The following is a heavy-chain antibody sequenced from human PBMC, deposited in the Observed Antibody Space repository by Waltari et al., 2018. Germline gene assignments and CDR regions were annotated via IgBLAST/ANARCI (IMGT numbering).Heavy chain of an antibody. CDR1: GFPFSASS. CDR2: MRGISDNYAT. CDR3: TTGHCGSDCYIYFY. D-gene: IGHD2-21*02. J-gene: IGHJ4*02. Sequence: EVQLVESGGDLVRPGGSLKLSCSVSGFPFSASSIHWVRQASGKGMGGVGRMRGISDNYATEYAASVRGRFTFSRDDSKNTSYLQMNSLKTEDTAVYYCTTGHCGSDCYIYFYWGLGTLVTVSS. V-gene: IGHV3-73*01.